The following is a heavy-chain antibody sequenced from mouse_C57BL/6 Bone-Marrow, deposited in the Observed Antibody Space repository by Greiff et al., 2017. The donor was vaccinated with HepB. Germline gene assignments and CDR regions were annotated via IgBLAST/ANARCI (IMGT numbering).Heavy chain of an antibody. CDR1: GFTFSSYA. J-gene: IGHJ4*01. D-gene: IGHD2-13*01. V-gene: IGHV5-4*01. Sequence: EVQLQESGGGLVKPGGSLKLSCAASGFTFSSYAMSWVRQTPEKRLEWVATISDGGSYTYYPDNVKGRFTISRDNAKNNLYLQMSHLKSEDTAMYYCAREECDGDWDYAMDYWGQGTSVTVSS. CDR2: ISDGGSYT. CDR3: AREECDGDWDYAMDY.